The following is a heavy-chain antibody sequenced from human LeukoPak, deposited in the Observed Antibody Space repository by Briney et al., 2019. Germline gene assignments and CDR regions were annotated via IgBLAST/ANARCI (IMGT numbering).Heavy chain of an antibody. V-gene: IGHV5-51*01. Sequence: GESLKISCKGSGYSFTSYWIGWVRQMPGKGLEWMGIIYPGDSDTRYSPSFQGQVTISADKSISTAYLQWSSLKASDTAMYYCARGGTIFGVVIRGFDPWGQGTLVTVSS. CDR1: GYSFTSYW. J-gene: IGHJ5*02. CDR3: ARGGTIFGVVIRGFDP. D-gene: IGHD3-3*01. CDR2: IYPGDSDT.